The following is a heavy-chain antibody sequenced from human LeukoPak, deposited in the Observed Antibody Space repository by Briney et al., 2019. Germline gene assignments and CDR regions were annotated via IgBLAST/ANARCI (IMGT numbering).Heavy chain of an antibody. CDR3: ARDPSVGQQLPFDS. CDR2: INPNSGGT. V-gene: IGHV1-2*02. CDR1: GYTFTGYY. D-gene: IGHD6-13*01. Sequence: GASVKGSCKASGYTFTGYYMHWVRQAPGQGLEWMGWINPNSGGTNYAQKFQGRVTMTRDTSISTAYMELGRLRSDDTAVYYCARDPSVGQQLPFDSWGQGTLVTVSS. J-gene: IGHJ4*02.